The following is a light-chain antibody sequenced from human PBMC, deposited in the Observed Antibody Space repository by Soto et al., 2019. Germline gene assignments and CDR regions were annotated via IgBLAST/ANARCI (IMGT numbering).Light chain of an antibody. CDR3: ISYTSGSTAYV. Sequence: QSALTQPASVSGSPGQSITISCTGTSSDVGHYKYVSWYQQHPGKAPKFIIYDVSNRPSGVSNRFSGSKSANTASLTISGLQAEDEADYYCISYTSGSTAYVFGTGTQLTVL. J-gene: IGLJ1*01. V-gene: IGLV2-14*03. CDR1: SSDVGHYKY. CDR2: DVS.